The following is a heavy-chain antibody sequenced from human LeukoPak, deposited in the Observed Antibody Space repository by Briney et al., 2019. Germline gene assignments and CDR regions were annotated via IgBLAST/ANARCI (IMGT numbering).Heavy chain of an antibody. J-gene: IGHJ4*02. CDR1: GFTVSSNY. V-gene: IGHV3-66*01. D-gene: IGHD3-10*01. Sequence: PGGSLRLSCAASGFTVSSNYMSWVRQAPGKGLEWVSVIYSGGSTYYADSVKGRFTISRDNSKNTLYLQMNSLRAEDTAVYYCAREYYGSGSYPTYFDYWGQGTLVTVSS. CDR3: AREYYGSGSYPTYFDY. CDR2: IYSGGST.